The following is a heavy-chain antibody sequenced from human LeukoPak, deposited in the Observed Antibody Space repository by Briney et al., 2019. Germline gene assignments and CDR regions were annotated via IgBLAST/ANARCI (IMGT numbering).Heavy chain of an antibody. CDR1: GGSISSYY. CDR3: ARDREQQLVLGWFDP. CDR2: IYYSGST. Sequence: SETPSLTCTVSGGSISSYYWSWIRQPPGKGLEWIGYIYYSGSTNYNPSLKSRVTISVDTSKNQFSLKLSSVTAADTAVYYCARDREQQLVLGWFDPWGQGTLATVSS. J-gene: IGHJ5*02. V-gene: IGHV4-59*12. D-gene: IGHD6-13*01.